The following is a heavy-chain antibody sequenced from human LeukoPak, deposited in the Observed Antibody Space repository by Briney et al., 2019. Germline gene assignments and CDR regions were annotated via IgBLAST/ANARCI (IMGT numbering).Heavy chain of an antibody. CDR1: GFTFSSYA. CDR2: ISGSGGST. V-gene: IGHV3-23*01. D-gene: IGHD3-3*01. Sequence: GGSLRLSCAASGFTFSSYAMSWVRQAPGKGLEWVSAISGSGGSTYYADSVKGWFTISRDNSKNTLYLQMNSLRAEDTAVYYCANGGDFWSGYYTDLDYWGQGTLVTVSS. CDR3: ANGGDFWSGYYTDLDY. J-gene: IGHJ4*02.